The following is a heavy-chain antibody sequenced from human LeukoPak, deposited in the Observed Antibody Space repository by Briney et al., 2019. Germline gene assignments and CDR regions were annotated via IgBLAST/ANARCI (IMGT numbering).Heavy chain of an antibody. J-gene: IGHJ4*02. CDR2: ISWNSGSI. V-gene: IGHV3-9*01. Sequence: GGSLRLSCAASGFTFDDYAMHWVRQAPGKGLEWVSGISWNSGSIGYADSVKGRFTISRDNAKNSLYLQMNSLRAEDTALYYCAKRELGAIDYWGQGTLVTVSS. CDR1: GFTFDDYA. D-gene: IGHD1-7*01. CDR3: AKRELGAIDY.